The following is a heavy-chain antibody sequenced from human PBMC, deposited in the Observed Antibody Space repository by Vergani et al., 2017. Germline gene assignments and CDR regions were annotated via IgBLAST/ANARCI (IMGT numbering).Heavy chain of an antibody. CDR3: AKANPRNSGYDYRYYYHAMDV. Sequence: QVQLVESAGGVVQPGRSLTLSCVASGFTFSSHGMHWVRQAPGKGLEWVAVIWYDGSNKYYGDSVKGRFTISRDNSKNTLYLHMNSLSAGDTAVYYCAKANPRNSGYDYRYYYHAMDVWGQGTTVTVSS. D-gene: IGHD5-12*01. V-gene: IGHV3-33*06. J-gene: IGHJ6*02. CDR2: IWYDGSNK. CDR1: GFTFSSHG.